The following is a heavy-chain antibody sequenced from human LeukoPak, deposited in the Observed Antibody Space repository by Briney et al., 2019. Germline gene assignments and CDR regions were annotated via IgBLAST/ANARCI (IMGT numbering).Heavy chain of an antibody. V-gene: IGHV4-61*02. Sequence: KASETLSLTCTVSGGSISSGSYYWSWIRQPAGKGLEWIGRIYTSGSTNYNPSLKSRVTISVDTSKNQFSLKLSSVTAADTAVYYCARSNGFAALDSWAHGIPVTVSS. J-gene: IGHJ5*01. CDR1: GGSISSGSYY. CDR3: ARSNGFAALDS. D-gene: IGHD2-8*01. CDR2: IYTSGST.